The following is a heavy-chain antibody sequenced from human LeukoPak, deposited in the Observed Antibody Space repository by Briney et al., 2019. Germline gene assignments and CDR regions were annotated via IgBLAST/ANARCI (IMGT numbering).Heavy chain of an antibody. CDR3: AREYYDILTGYGMDV. V-gene: IGHV3-21*01. J-gene: IGHJ6*04. CDR2: ISSSSSYI. CDR1: GFTFSSYS. Sequence: GGSLRLSCAASGFTFSSYSMNWVRQAPGKGLEWVSSISSSSSYIYYADSVKGRFTISRDNAKNSLYLQMNSLRAEDTAVYYCAREYYDILTGYGMDVWGKGTTVTVSS. D-gene: IGHD3-9*01.